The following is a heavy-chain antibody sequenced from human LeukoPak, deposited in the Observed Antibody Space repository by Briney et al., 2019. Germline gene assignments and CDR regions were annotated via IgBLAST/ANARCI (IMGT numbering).Heavy chain of an antibody. CDR3: AKHYLIRGTIGTEY. Sequence: HPGGSLRLSCVASGFTFSTYGMSWVRQAPGKGLEWVSAISGSGGSTYYADSVKGRFTISRDNSKNTLYLQMNSLRAEDTAVYYCAKHYLIRGTIGTEYWGQGTLVTVSS. D-gene: IGHD3-10*01. CDR1: GFTFSTYG. CDR2: ISGSGGST. V-gene: IGHV3-23*01. J-gene: IGHJ4*02.